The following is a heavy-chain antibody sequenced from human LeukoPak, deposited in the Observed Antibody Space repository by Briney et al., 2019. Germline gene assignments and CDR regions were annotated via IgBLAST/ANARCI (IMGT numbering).Heavy chain of an antibody. D-gene: IGHD2-15*01. J-gene: IGHJ4*02. V-gene: IGHV3-23*01. CDR1: GFTFSSYA. CDR2: ISGSGGST. Sequence: GESLKISCAASGFTFSSYAMSWVRQAPGKGLEWVSAISGSGGSTYYADSVKGRFTISRDNSKNTLYLQMNSLRAEDTAVYYCAKDLSSSSSVVVVAAKHDYWGQGTLVTVSS. CDR3: AKDLSSSSSVVVVAAKHDY.